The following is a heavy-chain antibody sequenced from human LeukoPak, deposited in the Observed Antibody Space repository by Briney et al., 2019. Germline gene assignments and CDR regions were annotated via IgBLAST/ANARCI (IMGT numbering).Heavy chain of an antibody. CDR1: GGSIFSSNSY. CDR2: IYYSGNT. J-gene: IGHJ6*03. Sequence: PSETLSLTCTVSGGSIFSSNSYWGWIRQPPGKGLAWIGSIYYSGNTYYNASLKSRVTISVDTSKNQFSLKLSSVTAADTAVYYCARAGGYYGSGSTSIYYYYYMDVWGKGTTVTVSS. V-gene: IGHV4-39*07. D-gene: IGHD3-10*01. CDR3: ARAGGYYGSGSTSIYYYYYMDV.